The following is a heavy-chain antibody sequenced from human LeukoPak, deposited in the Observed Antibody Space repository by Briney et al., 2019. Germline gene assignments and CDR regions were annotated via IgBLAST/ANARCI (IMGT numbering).Heavy chain of an antibody. D-gene: IGHD5-18*01. Sequence: KPSETLSLTCTVSGGSISSYYWSWIRQPPGKGLEWIGYIYYSGSTNYNPSLKSRVTISVDTSKNQFSLKLSSVTAADTAVYYCARVITYSYGYEYYFDYWGQGTLVTVSS. CDR3: ARVITYSYGYEYYFDY. V-gene: IGHV4-59*01. CDR1: GGSISSYY. CDR2: IYYSGST. J-gene: IGHJ4*02.